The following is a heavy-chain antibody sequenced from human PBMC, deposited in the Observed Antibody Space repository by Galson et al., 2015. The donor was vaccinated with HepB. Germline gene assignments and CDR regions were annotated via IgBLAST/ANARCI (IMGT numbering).Heavy chain of an antibody. CDR3: ASALGGDSSVGDV. V-gene: IGHV5-51*01. Sequence: QSGAEVKKSGESLNISCKGSGYSFATYWIGWVRQMPGKGLEWMGIIYPGDSDTRYSPSFQGPVTISADKSISTAYLQWGSLKASDTAMYYCASALGGDSSVGDVWGQGTTVTVSS. J-gene: IGHJ6*02. D-gene: IGHD6-19*01. CDR2: IYPGDSDT. CDR1: GYSFATYW.